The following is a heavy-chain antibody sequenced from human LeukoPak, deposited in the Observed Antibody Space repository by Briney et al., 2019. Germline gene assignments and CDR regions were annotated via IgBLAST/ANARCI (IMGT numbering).Heavy chain of an antibody. Sequence: GGSLRLSCAASGFTFSSYSMNWVRQAPGEGLEWVSYISSSSSTIYYADSVKGRFTISRDNAKNSLYLQMNSLRAEDTAVYYCAREGKTILWIWGQGTMVTVSS. V-gene: IGHV3-48*01. CDR2: ISSSSSTI. D-gene: IGHD3-9*01. J-gene: IGHJ3*02. CDR1: GFTFSSYS. CDR3: AREGKTILWI.